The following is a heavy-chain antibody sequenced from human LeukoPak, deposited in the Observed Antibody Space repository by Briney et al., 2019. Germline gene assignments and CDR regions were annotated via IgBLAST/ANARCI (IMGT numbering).Heavy chain of an antibody. Sequence: GGSLSLSCEASGFTFNNYWMTWVCQAPGKGLEWVANIKQDGSEKHYVDSVQGRFTISRDNAKNLLFLQMNSLRAEDTAVYYCARDVGYDSSGYYRYYFDYWGQRTLGTVSS. CDR2: IKQDGSEK. CDR3: ARDVGYDSSGYYRYYFDY. J-gene: IGHJ4*02. V-gene: IGHV3-7*05. CDR1: GFTFNNYW. D-gene: IGHD3-22*01.